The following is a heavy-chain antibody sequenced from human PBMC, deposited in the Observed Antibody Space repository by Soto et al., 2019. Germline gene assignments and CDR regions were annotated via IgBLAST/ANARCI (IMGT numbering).Heavy chain of an antibody. V-gene: IGHV4-34*01. J-gene: IGHJ4*02. Sequence: SETLSLTGAVYGGSIRDHYWSWISQPPGKRLEWIGEINHRGSTNYLPSLNSRVTISVDTSIYQFSLKLSSVTAADSSLYYCESMTSGHSSGCYVFDYLGQGTLVTVS. D-gene: IGHD6-19*01. CDR3: ESMTSGHSSGCYVFDY. CDR1: GGSIRDHY. CDR2: INHRGST.